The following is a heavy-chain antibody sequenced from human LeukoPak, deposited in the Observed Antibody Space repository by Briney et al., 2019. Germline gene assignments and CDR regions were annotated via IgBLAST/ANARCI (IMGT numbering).Heavy chain of an antibody. CDR1: GYTFTGYY. V-gene: IGHV1-2*02. D-gene: IGHD6-13*01. J-gene: IGHJ5*02. CDR3: ARDRRIAANWFDP. CDR2: INPNSIGT. Sequence: ASVKVSCKASGYTFTGYYMHWVRQAPGQGLEWMGWINPNSIGTKYVQKFQGRVTMTRDTSISTAYMELSRLRSDDTAVYYCARDRRIAANWFDPWGQGTLVTVSS.